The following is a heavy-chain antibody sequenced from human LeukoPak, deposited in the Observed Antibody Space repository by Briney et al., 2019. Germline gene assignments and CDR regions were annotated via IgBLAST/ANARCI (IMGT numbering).Heavy chain of an antibody. J-gene: IGHJ4*02. D-gene: IGHD3-22*01. CDR3: ARPDYYDSSGYQY. CDR1: GGSTSSGDYY. Sequence: SETLSLTCTVSGGSTSSGDYYWSWIRQPPGKGLEWIGYIYYSGSTYYNPSLKSRVTISVDTSKNQFSLKLSSVTAADTAVYYCARPDYYDSSGYQYWGQGTLVTVSS. CDR2: IYYSGST. V-gene: IGHV4-30-4*01.